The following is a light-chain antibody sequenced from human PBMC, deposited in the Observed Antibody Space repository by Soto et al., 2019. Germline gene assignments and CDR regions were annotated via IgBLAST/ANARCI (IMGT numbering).Light chain of an antibody. V-gene: IGLV2-14*01. Sequence: QSVLTQPASVSGSPGQSITISCTGTSSDVGGYNYVSWYQQHPGKAPKFMIYDVSNRPSGVSNRFSGSKSGNTASLTISGLQSEDEADYYCAAWDDSLNGLYVFGTGTKVTVL. CDR3: AAWDDSLNGLYV. CDR1: SSDVGGYNY. CDR2: DVS. J-gene: IGLJ1*01.